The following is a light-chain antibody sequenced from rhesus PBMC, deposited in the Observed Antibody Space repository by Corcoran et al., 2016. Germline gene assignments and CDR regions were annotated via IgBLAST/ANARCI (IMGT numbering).Light chain of an antibody. CDR2: AAS. Sequence: DIQMTQSPSSLSASVGDRVTITCRASQGISDYLSWYQQRPGKAPTRLIYAASSLESGVTSRFSGSGSWTEFTLTISSLQPEDFAAYYCLQGYSTPLTFGGGTKVELK. CDR1: QGISDY. J-gene: IGKJ4*01. V-gene: IGKV1-36*02. CDR3: LQGYSTPLT.